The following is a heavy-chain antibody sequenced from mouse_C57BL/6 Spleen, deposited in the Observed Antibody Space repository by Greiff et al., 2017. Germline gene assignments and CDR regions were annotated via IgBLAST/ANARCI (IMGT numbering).Heavy chain of an antibody. J-gene: IGHJ3*01. CDR1: GYTFTDYY. CDR2: INPYNGGT. D-gene: IGHD2-4*01. Sequence: VQLQQSGPVLVKPGASVKMSCKASGYTFTDYYMNWVKQSHGKSLEWIGVINPYNGGTSYNQKFKGKATLTVDKSSSTAYMELNSLTSEDSAVYYCARERDYDWFAYWGQGTLVTVSA. CDR3: ARERDYDWFAY. V-gene: IGHV1-19*01.